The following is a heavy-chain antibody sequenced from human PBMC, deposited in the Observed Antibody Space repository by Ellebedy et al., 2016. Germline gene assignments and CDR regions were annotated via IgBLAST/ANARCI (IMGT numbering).Heavy chain of an antibody. CDR3: AKERAPSPTPDAFDV. D-gene: IGHD4-11*01. V-gene: IGHV3-9*01. J-gene: IGHJ3*01. CDR1: GFTFDTFA. Sequence: GGSLRLXXVASGFTFDTFAMHWVRQAPGKGLEWVSTISWNSGSITYADSVQGRFTISRDNANNSLYLQMNSLRPEDSAFYYCAKERAPSPTPDAFDVWGQGTMVTVSS. CDR2: ISWNSGSI.